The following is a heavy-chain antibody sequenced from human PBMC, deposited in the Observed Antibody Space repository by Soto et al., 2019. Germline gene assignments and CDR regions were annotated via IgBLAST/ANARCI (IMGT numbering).Heavy chain of an antibody. V-gene: IGHV3-23*01. D-gene: IGHD5-12*01. CDR2: ISGSGGST. Sequence: EVQLLESGGGLVQPGGSLRLSCAASGFTFSSYVMSWVRQAPGKGLEWVSTISGSGGSTYYTDSVRGRFTISRDNSRNTLYLQMNSLRAEDTAVYYCASQSPFYSGYAHWGQGTLVTVSS. CDR3: ASQSPFYSGYAH. CDR1: GFTFSSYV. J-gene: IGHJ4*02.